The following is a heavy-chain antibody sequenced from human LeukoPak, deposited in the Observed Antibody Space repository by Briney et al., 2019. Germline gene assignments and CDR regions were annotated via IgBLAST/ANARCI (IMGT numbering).Heavy chain of an antibody. Sequence: ASVKVSCKASGYTFTSYYMHWVRQAPGQGLEWMGIINPSGGSTSYAQKFQGRVTMTRDTSTSTVYMELSRLRSDDTAVYYCARDGDDIWKSDAFDIWGQGTMVTVSS. CDR2: INPSGGST. V-gene: IGHV1-46*01. D-gene: IGHD3-3*01. CDR3: ARDGDDIWKSDAFDI. J-gene: IGHJ3*02. CDR1: GYTFTSYY.